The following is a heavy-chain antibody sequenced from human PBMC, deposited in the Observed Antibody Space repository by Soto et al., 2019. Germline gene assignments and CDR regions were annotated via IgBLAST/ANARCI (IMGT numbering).Heavy chain of an antibody. V-gene: IGHV3-23*01. CDR3: AKGWTDYYDSSGYYDVPVY. CDR2: ISGSGGST. J-gene: IGHJ4*02. D-gene: IGHD3-22*01. Sequence: GGSLRLSCAASGFTFSSYAMSWVRQAPGKGLEWVSAISGSGGSTYYADSVKGRFTISRDNSKNTLYLQMNSLRAEDTAVYYCAKGWTDYYDSSGYYDVPVYWGQGTLVTVSS. CDR1: GFTFSSYA.